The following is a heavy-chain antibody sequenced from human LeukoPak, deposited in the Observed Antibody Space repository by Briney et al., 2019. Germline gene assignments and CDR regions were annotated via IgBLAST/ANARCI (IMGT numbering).Heavy chain of an antibody. Sequence: PGRSLRLSCAASGFTFSSYGIHWVRQAPGKGLEWVAVISYDGSNKYYADSVKGRFTISRDNSKNTLYLQMNSLRAEDTAVYYCAKFSSAGAVVGRGWFDPWGQGTLVTVSS. D-gene: IGHD1-26*01. V-gene: IGHV3-30*18. J-gene: IGHJ5*02. CDR2: ISYDGSNK. CDR3: AKFSSAGAVVGRGWFDP. CDR1: GFTFSSYG.